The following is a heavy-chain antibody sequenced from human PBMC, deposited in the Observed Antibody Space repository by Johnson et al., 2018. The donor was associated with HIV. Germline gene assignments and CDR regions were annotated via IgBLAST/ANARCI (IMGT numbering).Heavy chain of an antibody. CDR1: GFTFSSYA. V-gene: IGHV3-66*01. J-gene: IGHJ3*01. CDR2: IYSGGGT. CDR3: ASAIPGRSSLDGFDF. Sequence: VQLVESGGGLVQPGGSLRLSCAASGFTFSSYAMHWVRQAPGKGLEWVSVIYSGGGTYYADSVKGRFTISRDNSKNTLYLQMNSLRAEDTAAYYCASAIPGRSSLDGFDFWGQGTMVTVSS. D-gene: IGHD2-2*01.